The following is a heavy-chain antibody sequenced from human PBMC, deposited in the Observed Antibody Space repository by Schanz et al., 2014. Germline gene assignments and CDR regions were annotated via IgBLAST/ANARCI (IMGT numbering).Heavy chain of an antibody. CDR2: IWYDGSNK. D-gene: IGHD1-26*01. Sequence: QVQLVESGGGVVRPGGFLRLSCAPSGFTFSSYGMHWVRQAPGRGLEWVALIWYDGSNKYYAESVKGRFTISRDNPKNTLYLQMNSLRAEDTAVYYCARDMTSMGESGFYYYGRDVWGQGTTATVSS. CDR1: GFTFSSYG. J-gene: IGHJ6*02. V-gene: IGHV3-33*01. CDR3: ARDMTSMGESGFYYYGRDV.